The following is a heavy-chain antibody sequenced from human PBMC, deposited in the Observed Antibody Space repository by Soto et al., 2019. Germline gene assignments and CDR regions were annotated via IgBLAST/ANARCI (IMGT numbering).Heavy chain of an antibody. CDR3: ARDHPHSYGVYYFDY. D-gene: IGHD5-18*01. J-gene: IGHJ4*02. V-gene: IGHV4-59*01. CDR2: IYSSGST. CDR1: GGSISNYY. Sequence: PSETLSLTCTCSGGSISNYYWNWIRQPPGKGLEWIGYIYSSGSTHYNPSLQNRVTISIDTSKNQVSLKVNSVTAADTAVYYCARDHPHSYGVYYFDYWGQGTPVTVS.